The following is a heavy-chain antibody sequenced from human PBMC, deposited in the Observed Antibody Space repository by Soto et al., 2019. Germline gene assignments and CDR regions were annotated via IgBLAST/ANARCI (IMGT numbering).Heavy chain of an antibody. Sequence: QVQLVQSGAEVKKPGSSVKVSCKASGGTFSSYAISWVRQAPGQGLEWMGGIIPIFDTADYAQKFQGRVTTTADESTSTAYMELSSLRSEDTAVYCCASHGITGTWVFYYGMDVWGQGTTVTVSS. CDR1: GGTFSSYA. V-gene: IGHV1-69*12. CDR2: IIPIFDTA. CDR3: ASHGITGTWVFYYGMDV. D-gene: IGHD1-7*01. J-gene: IGHJ6*02.